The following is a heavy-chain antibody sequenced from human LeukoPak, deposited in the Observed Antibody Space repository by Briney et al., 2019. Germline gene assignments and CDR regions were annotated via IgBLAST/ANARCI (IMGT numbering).Heavy chain of an antibody. CDR1: GGTFSSYA. D-gene: IGHD3-9*01. V-gene: IGHV1-69*04. CDR3: ARAGYFDWLLSPYGMDV. Sequence: SVNVSCKASGGTFSSYAISGVRQPPGQGLEGMGRIIPILGIANYAQKFQGRVTITADKSTRTAYMALSSLRSEDTAVYYCARAGYFDWLLSPYGMDVWGQGTTVTVSS. J-gene: IGHJ6*02. CDR2: IIPILGIA.